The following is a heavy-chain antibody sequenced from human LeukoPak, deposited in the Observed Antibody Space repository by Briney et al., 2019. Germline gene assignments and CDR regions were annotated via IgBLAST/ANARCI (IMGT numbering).Heavy chain of an antibody. D-gene: IGHD1-26*01. V-gene: IGHV1-18*01. CDR2: ISTYNGNT. CDR3: ARSGSYSQLIDY. J-gene: IGHJ4*02. Sequence: ASVKVSCKASGYTFTSYAISWVRQAPGQGLEWMGWISTYNGNTNYAQKFQGRVTITADKSTSTAYMELSSLTSEDTGVYYCARSGSYSQLIDYWGQGVLATVSS. CDR1: GYTFTSYA.